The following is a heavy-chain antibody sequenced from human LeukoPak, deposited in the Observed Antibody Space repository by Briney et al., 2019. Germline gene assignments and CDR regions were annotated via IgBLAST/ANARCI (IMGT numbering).Heavy chain of an antibody. CDR1: GFTFSSYA. V-gene: IGHV3-23*01. D-gene: IGHD3-10*01. CDR2: ISGSGGST. CDR3: AKALGITMPGGGFDY. J-gene: IGHJ4*02. Sequence: GGSLRLSCAASGFTFSSYAMSWVRRAPGKGLEWVSAISGSGGSTYYADSVKGRFTISRDNSKNTLYLQMNSLRAEDTAVYYCAKALGITMPGGGFDYWGQGTLVTVSS.